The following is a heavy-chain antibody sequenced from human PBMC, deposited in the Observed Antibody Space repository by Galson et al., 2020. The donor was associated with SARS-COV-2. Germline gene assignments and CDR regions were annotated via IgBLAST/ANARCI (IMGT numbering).Heavy chain of an antibody. D-gene: IGHD5-12*01. Sequence: GGSLRLSCAASGFTFEDYSLHWVRQGPGKGLEWVSGISWDRVSKGYAASMKGRYTISRDNAKNSLYLQMNSLRAEDTALYYCAKGVATIDGGYYFDYWGQGTLVTVSS. CDR1: GFTFEDYS. J-gene: IGHJ4*02. CDR3: AKGVATIDGGYYFDY. V-gene: IGHV3-9*01. CDR2: ISWDRVSK.